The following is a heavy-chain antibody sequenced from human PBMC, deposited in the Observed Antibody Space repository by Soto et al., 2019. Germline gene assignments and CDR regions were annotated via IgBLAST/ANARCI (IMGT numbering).Heavy chain of an antibody. CDR3: AREGGSSGWYAYYYYGMDV. D-gene: IGHD6-19*01. V-gene: IGHV3-23*01. J-gene: IGHJ6*02. CDR2: ITGNGSST. CDR1: GFTFSSYA. Sequence: GGSLRLSCAASGFTFSSYAMSWVRQAPGKGLEWVSVITGNGSSTYYADSVKGRFTISRDNSKNTLYLQMNSLRAEDTAVYYCAREGGSSGWYAYYYYGMDVWGQGTTVTVSS.